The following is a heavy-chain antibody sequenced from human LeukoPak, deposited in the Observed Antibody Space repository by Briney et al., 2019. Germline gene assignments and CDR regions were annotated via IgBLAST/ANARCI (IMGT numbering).Heavy chain of an antibody. CDR2: ISSSSSYI. V-gene: IGHV3-21*01. CDR1: GFTFSSYG. CDR3: ARVAFDSSDY. Sequence: GGSLRLSCAASGFTFSSYGMHWVRQAPGKGLEWVSSISSSSSYIYYADSVKGRFTISRDNAKNSLYLQMNSLRAEDTAVYYCARVAFDSSDYWGQGTLVTVSS. J-gene: IGHJ4*02. D-gene: IGHD3-22*01.